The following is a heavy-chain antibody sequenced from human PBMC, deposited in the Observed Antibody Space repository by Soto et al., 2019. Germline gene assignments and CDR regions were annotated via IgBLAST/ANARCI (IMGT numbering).Heavy chain of an antibody. CDR2: ISAKNGNT. J-gene: IGHJ5*02. Sequence: QVQLGQSGAEVKKPGASVKVSCKASGYTFNNPGISWVRQAPGRGLAWMGWISAKNGNTNYAQKFQGSVTMTTDTATRTAYMDLRSLRSDDTAVYFCARYLGDIVLVSAATEFDLWGQGTLVTVSS. V-gene: IGHV1-18*04. CDR1: GYTFNNPG. D-gene: IGHD2-2*01. CDR3: ARYLGDIVLVSAATEFDL.